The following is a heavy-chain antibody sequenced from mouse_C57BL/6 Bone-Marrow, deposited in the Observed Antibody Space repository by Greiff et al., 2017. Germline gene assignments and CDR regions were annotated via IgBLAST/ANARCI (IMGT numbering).Heavy chain of an antibody. CDR1: GFTFRSSG. D-gene: IGHD1-1*01. V-gene: IGHV5-6*01. J-gene: IGHJ3*01. CDR2: ISSGGSYT. CDR3: ARLAYYDGSSYGWFAY. Sequence: EVQRVESGGDLVKPGGSLKLSCAASGFTFRSSGMSWVRQTPDKRLEWVATISSGGSYTYYPDSVKGRFTISRYNAKNTLYLQLSSLKAEDTAMYYFARLAYYDGSSYGWFAYWGQGTLGTVSA.